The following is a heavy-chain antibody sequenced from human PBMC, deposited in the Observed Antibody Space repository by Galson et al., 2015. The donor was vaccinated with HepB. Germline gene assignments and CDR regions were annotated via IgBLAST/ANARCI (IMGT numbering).Heavy chain of an antibody. J-gene: IGHJ3*02. CDR3: LGGSGSLLPDAFDI. CDR2: IRSKAYGGTT. CDR1: GFTFGDYA. D-gene: IGHD1-26*01. Sequence: SLRLSCAASGFTFGDYAMSWFRQAPGKGLEWVGFIRSKAYGGTTEYAASVKGRFTISRDDSKSIAYLQMNSLKTEDTAVYYCLGGSGSLLPDAFDIWGQGTMVTVSS. V-gene: IGHV3-49*03.